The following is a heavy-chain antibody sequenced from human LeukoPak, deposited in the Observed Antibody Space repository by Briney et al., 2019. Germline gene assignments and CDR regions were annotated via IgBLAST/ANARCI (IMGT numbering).Heavy chain of an antibody. J-gene: IGHJ4*02. D-gene: IGHD6-6*01. V-gene: IGHV3-23*01. CDR1: GFTFSTCA. CDR2: ISGGGRST. CDR3: ARDLFSSSSNDPINYFDY. Sequence: GGSLRLSCAASGFTFSTCAMSWVRQAPGKGLEWVSTISGGGRSTDYADSVKGRFTISRNNSKNTLYLQMNSLRAEDTAVYYCARDLFSSSSNDPINYFDYWGQGTLVTVSS.